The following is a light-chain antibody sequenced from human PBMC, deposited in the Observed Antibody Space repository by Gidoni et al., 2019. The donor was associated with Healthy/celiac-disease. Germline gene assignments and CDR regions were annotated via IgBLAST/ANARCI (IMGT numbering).Light chain of an antibody. V-gene: IGKV3D-15*01. Sequence: EIMMTQSPASLSVSPGERATLSCRASQSVSTNLAWYQQKPGQTPRLFIYGASTRATGIPARFSGGGSGTEFTLTISSLQSEDFAIYYCQQYNNWPLSFGGGTKVEIK. CDR1: QSVSTN. J-gene: IGKJ4*01. CDR3: QQYNNWPLS. CDR2: GAS.